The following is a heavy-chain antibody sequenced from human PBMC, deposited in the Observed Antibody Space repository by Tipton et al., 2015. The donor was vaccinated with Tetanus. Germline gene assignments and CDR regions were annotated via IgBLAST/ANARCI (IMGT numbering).Heavy chain of an antibody. J-gene: IGHJ4*02. Sequence: QSGPEVKKPGASVKVSCKASGYTLTSYHMHWVRQAPGQGLEWMEIINPIGGSTSYAQKFQGRITMTRGTSTSTVYMDLNSLRSGDRAVDYGGGAGGGGGRINGPAGIDYWGQGTLVTVSS. CDR2: INPIGGST. D-gene: IGHD1-20*01. CDR3: GGAGGGGGRINGPAGIDY. V-gene: IGHV1-46*01. CDR1: GYTLTSYH.